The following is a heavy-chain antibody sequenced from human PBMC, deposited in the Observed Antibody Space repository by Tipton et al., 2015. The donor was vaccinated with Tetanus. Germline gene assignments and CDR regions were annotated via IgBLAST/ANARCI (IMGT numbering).Heavy chain of an antibody. Sequence: LRLSCAASGFTFSTYSMNWVRQSPGKGLEWIGEINHSGSTTHSPSFKSRVTISVDTPKNQFSLKLTSLTVADMAVYYCARGGSYSYGPRGFDLWGRGTLVTVSS. CDR2: INHSGST. D-gene: IGHD5-18*01. V-gene: IGHV4-34*01. J-gene: IGHJ2*01. CDR3: ARGGSYSYGPRGFDL. CDR1: GFTFSTYS.